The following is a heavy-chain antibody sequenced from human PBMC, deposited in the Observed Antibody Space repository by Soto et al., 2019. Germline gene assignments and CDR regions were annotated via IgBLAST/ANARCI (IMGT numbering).Heavy chain of an antibody. CDR2: ISAYNGNT. CDR1: GYTFTSYG. J-gene: IGHJ4*02. Sequence: QVQLVQSGAEVKKPGASVKVSCKASGYTFTSYGISWVRQAPGQGLEWMGWISAYNGNTNYAQKLRGRVTRTTDTSPRTAYMELRSLRSDDTAVYYCARDLIVGATPPYYFDSWGQGTLVTVSS. D-gene: IGHD1-26*01. CDR3: ARDLIVGATPPYYFDS. V-gene: IGHV1-18*01.